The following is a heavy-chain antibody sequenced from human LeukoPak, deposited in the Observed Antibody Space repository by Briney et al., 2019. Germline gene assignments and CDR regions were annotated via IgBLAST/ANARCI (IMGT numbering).Heavy chain of an antibody. CDR3: TRDYYGGTYYFDY. V-gene: IGHV3-49*04. J-gene: IGHJ4*02. D-gene: IGHD3-22*01. Sequence: HPGRSLRLSCAASGFTFDDYAMHWVRQAPGKGLEWVGFIRSKAYGGTTEYAASVKGRFTISRDDSKSIAYLQMNSLKTEDTAVYYCTRDYYGGTYYFDYWGQGTLVTVSS. CDR1: GFTFDDYA. CDR2: IRSKAYGGTT.